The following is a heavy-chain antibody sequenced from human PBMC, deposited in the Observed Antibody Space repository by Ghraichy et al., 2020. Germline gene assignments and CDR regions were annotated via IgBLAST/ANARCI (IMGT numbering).Heavy chain of an antibody. J-gene: IGHJ4*02. CDR1: GGSFSGYY. Sequence: SETLSLTCAVYGGSFSGYYWSWIRQPPGKGLEWIGETNHSGSTNYNPSLKSRVTISVDTSKNQFSLKLSSVTAADTAVYYCARGQRGDDCTNGVCYLFDYWGQGTLVTVSS. D-gene: IGHD2-8*01. V-gene: IGHV4-34*01. CDR2: TNHSGST. CDR3: ARGQRGDDCTNGVCYLFDY.